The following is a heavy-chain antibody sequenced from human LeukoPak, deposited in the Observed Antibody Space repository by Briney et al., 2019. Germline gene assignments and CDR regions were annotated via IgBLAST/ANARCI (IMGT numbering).Heavy chain of an antibody. CDR3: ASKGRLLWFGESSGPFDY. D-gene: IGHD3-10*01. V-gene: IGHV1-3*01. CDR2: INAGNGNT. J-gene: IGHJ4*02. Sequence: ASVKVSCKASGYTFTSYAMHWVRQAPGQRLEWMGWINAGNGNTEYSQKFQGRVTITRDTSASTAYMELSSLRSEDTAVYYCASKGRLLWFGESSGPFDYWGQGTLVTVSS. CDR1: GYTFTSYA.